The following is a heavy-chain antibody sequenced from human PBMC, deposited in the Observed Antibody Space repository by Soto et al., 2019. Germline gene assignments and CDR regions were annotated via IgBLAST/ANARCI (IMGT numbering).Heavy chain of an antibody. CDR3: ARGDASASGSAIIHY. CDR1: GGTFSSYA. J-gene: IGHJ4*02. CDR2: IIPIFGTA. D-gene: IGHD2-2*01. Sequence: QVQLVQSGAEVKKPGSSVKVSCKASGGTFSSYAISWVRQAPGQGLEWMGGIIPIFGTANYAQKFQGRVTITAAESTSTAYMELSSLTSEDTAVYYCARGDASASGSAIIHYWGQGPLVTVSS. V-gene: IGHV1-69*12.